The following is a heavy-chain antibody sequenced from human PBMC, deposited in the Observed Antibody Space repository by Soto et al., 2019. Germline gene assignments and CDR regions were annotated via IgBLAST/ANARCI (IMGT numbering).Heavy chain of an antibody. CDR2: VSGSGSSI. CDR1: GFTFSSYE. D-gene: IGHD2-15*01. V-gene: IGHV3-48*03. CDR3: ARDRHCSGGSCSDQGAY. Sequence: GGSLRLSCAASGFTFSSYEMNWVRQASGKELEWVSYVSGSGSSIYYADSVKGRFTISRDNAKNSLYLQMNSLRADDTAVYYCARDRHCSGGSCSDQGAYWGQGTLVTVSS. J-gene: IGHJ4*02.